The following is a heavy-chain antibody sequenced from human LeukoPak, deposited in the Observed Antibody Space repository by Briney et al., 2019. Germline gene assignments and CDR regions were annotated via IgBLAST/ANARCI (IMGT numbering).Heavy chain of an antibody. CDR2: LYTSGST. Sequence: SETLSLTCNVSGDSISNYYWSWIRQPAGKGLEWIGRLYTSGSTNYNPSLKSRVTISVDTSKNQFSLKLSSVTAADTAVYYCANLPPGPYSSTDYWGQGTLVTVSS. CDR1: GDSISNYY. J-gene: IGHJ4*02. V-gene: IGHV4-4*07. CDR3: ANLPPGPYSSTDY. D-gene: IGHD4-11*01.